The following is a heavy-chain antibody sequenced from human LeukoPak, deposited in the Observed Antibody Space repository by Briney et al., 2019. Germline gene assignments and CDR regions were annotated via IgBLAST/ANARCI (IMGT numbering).Heavy chain of an antibody. CDR3: ARGPGLLWFGDGTAHFDY. CDR2: IYYSGTT. J-gene: IGHJ4*02. V-gene: IGHV4-39*07. D-gene: IGHD3-10*01. Sequence: SETLSLTCTVSGGSISSSSYYWGWIRQPPGKGLEWIGSIYYSGTTYYNPSLKSRVTISVDTSKNQFSLKLSSVTAADTAVYYCARGPGLLWFGDGTAHFDYWGQGTLVTVSS. CDR1: GGSISSSSYY.